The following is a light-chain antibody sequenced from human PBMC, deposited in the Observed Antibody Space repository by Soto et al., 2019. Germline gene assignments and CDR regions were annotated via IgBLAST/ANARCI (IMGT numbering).Light chain of an antibody. CDR1: QGISSW. J-gene: IGKJ5*01. V-gene: IGKV1-12*01. CDR2: VAS. Sequence: DIQMTQSPSSVSASVGDRVTITCRSSQGISSWLGWYQQKPGKAPKPLIYVASSLQSGVPSRFRGSGSGTDFTLTISSLQPEDFATYYCQQADSFPITFGQGTRLEIK. CDR3: QQADSFPIT.